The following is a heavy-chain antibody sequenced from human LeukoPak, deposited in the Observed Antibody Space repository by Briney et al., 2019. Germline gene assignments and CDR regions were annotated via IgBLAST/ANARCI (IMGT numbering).Heavy chain of an antibody. CDR1: GFTFSSYS. CDR2: ISSSSSTI. D-gene: IGHD1-1*01. J-gene: IGHJ5*02. Sequence: GGSLRLSCAASGFTFSSYSMNWVRQAPGKGLEWVSYISSSSSTIYYADSVKGRFTIFRDNPGNVMYLQMDSLRAEDTAVYYCLRTAQSGPTGWFDPWGQGTLVTVSS. V-gene: IGHV3-48*04. CDR3: LRTAQSGPTGWFDP.